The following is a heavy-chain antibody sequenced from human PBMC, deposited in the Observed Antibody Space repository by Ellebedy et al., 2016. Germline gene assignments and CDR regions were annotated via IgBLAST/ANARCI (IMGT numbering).Heavy chain of an antibody. CDR1: GFTFSSYA. CDR2: ISYDGSDI. CDR3: AKAYYFDSGRSSSPQTSWEYYYGMDV. V-gene: IGHV3-30*18. Sequence: GESLKISXAASGFTFSSYAMHWVRQAPGKGLEWVAVISYDGSDIYHADSVKGRFTISRDNSKNTLYLQINSLGVEDTAVYYCAKAYYFDSGRSSSPQTSWEYYYGMDVWGQGTTVTVSS. D-gene: IGHD3-22*01. J-gene: IGHJ6*02.